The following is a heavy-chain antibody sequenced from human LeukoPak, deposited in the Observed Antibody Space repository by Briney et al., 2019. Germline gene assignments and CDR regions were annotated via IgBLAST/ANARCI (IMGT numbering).Heavy chain of an antibody. D-gene: IGHD2-15*01. CDR3: ARDPVDAANY. V-gene: IGHV3-11*01. CDR1: GFTFSVYY. J-gene: IGHJ4*02. Sequence: GGSLRLSCAASGFTFSVYYMSWVRQASGKGLEWISHISTSGTTIYYADSVKGRFTTSRDDAKNSLYLQMNSLRAEDTAMYYCARDPVDAANYWGQGTLVTVSS. CDR2: ISTSGTTI.